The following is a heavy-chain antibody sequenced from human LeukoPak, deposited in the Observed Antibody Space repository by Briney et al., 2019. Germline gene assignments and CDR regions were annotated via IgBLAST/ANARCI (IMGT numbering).Heavy chain of an antibody. V-gene: IGHV3-23*01. CDR2: ISGSGGST. J-gene: IGHJ4*02. Sequence: QPGGSLRLSCAASGFTFSSYAMSWVRQAPGKGLEWVSAISGSGGSTYYADSVKGRFTISRDNSKNTLYLRMNSLRAEDTAVYYCAKFYCSSTSCYLGYWGQGTLVTVSS. CDR1: GFTFSSYA. D-gene: IGHD2-2*01. CDR3: AKFYCSSTSCYLGY.